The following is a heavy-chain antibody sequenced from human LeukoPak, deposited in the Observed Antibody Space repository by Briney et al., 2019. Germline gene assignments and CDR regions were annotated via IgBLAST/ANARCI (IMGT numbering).Heavy chain of an antibody. CDR3: ARAMTTNQLGY. D-gene: IGHD4-17*01. CDR1: GGTFSSYA. CDR2: IIPILGIA. Sequence: SVTVSFTASGGTFSSYAISWVRQAPGQGLEWMGRIIPILGIANYAQKFQGRVTITADKSTSTAYMELSSLRSEDTAVYYCARAMTTNQLGYWGQGTLVTVSS. V-gene: IGHV1-69*04. J-gene: IGHJ4*02.